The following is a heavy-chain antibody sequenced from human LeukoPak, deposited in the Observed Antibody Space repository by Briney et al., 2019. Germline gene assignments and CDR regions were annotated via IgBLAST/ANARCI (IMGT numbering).Heavy chain of an antibody. Sequence: PGGSLRLSCAASGFTFSSYDMRWVRQAPGKGLEWVSAISGSGGSTYYADSVKGRFTISRDNSKNTLYLQMNSLRAEDTAVHYCAKDSSSWSGGWFDPWGQGTLVTVSS. J-gene: IGHJ5*02. V-gene: IGHV3-23*01. CDR1: GFTFSSYD. D-gene: IGHD6-13*01. CDR2: ISGSGGST. CDR3: AKDSSSWSGGWFDP.